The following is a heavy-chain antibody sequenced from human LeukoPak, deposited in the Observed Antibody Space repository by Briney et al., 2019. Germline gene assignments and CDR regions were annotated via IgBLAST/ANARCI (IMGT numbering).Heavy chain of an antibody. D-gene: IGHD1-14*01. CDR1: GGSFSGYY. Sequence: PSETLSLTCAVYGGSFSGYYWNWIRQPPGKGLEWIGEINHSGSTTYNPSLKSRVTISVDTSKNQFSLRLNSVTAADTAVYYCARYRNEALFAFDIWGQGTMVTVSS. J-gene: IGHJ3*02. CDR2: INHSGST. CDR3: ARYRNEALFAFDI. V-gene: IGHV4-34*01.